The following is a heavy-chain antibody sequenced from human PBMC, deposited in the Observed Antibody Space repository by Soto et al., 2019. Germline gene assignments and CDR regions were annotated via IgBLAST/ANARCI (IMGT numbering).Heavy chain of an antibody. J-gene: IGHJ4*02. CDR3: ARGRVRDYYFDY. Sequence: QVQLHEAGPGLLKPSQTLSLRCTVSGDSVRSDDFYWSWIRQHPGKGLEGIGYVSYSGHFYYNPSLDARVDMAVDASNNQVSLTLTSVTAADTAVYYCARGRVRDYYFDYWGQGTLVSVSS. CDR1: GDSVRSDDFY. D-gene: IGHD4-17*01. CDR2: VSYSGHF. V-gene: IGHV4-31*03.